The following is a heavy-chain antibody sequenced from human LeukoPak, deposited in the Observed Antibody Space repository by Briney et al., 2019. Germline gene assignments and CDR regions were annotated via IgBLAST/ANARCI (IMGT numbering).Heavy chain of an antibody. CDR2: ISHGGTT. J-gene: IGHJ4*02. D-gene: IGHD5-18*01. CDR3: ARVNTPVATFDF. Sequence: SETLSLTCTVSGLAITSSYCWAWIRQSPGGGLEWIATISHGGTTYYNPSLRTGATMSIDTSKTSFSLELTSATAADTSVYYCARVNTPVATFDFWGQGTRVTVSS. V-gene: IGHV4-38-2*02. CDR1: GLAITSSYC.